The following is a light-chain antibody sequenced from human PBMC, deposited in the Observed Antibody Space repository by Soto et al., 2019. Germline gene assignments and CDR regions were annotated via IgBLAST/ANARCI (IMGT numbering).Light chain of an antibody. Sequence: IVMTQSPSTLSVPTGERATLSCRASQSVSILLAWYQQKPGQPPRLLIYGASTRATGIPARFSGSGSGTDFTLTISRLEPEDSTVYHCQQYGSSPTTFGQGTKVDI. CDR3: QQYGSSPTT. V-gene: IGKV3-20*01. CDR2: GAS. CDR1: QSVSIL. J-gene: IGKJ1*01.